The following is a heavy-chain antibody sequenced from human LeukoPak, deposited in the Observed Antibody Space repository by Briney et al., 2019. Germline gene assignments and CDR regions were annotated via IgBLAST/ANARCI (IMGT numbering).Heavy chain of an antibody. CDR2: ISYIGCT. V-gene: IGHV4-59*11. J-gene: IGHJ3*02. Sequence: SETLSLTCAVSDDSFSSHYWTWIRQPPGKGLDWIGYISYIGCTNYNPSLNSRVTISIDTSKNQFSLKLSSVTAADPAVYYCARDLVTVTKGFDIWGQGTMVSVSS. D-gene: IGHD4-17*01. CDR3: ARDLVTVTKGFDI. CDR1: DDSFSSHY.